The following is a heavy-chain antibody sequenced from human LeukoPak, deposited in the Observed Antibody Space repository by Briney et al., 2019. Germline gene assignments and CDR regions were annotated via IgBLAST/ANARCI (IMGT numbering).Heavy chain of an antibody. CDR1: EFSVGSNY. CDR3: AREKFGELSNWFDP. Sequence: GGSLRLSCAASEFSVGSNYMTWVRQAPGKGLEWVSLIYSGGSTYYADSVKGRFTISRDNSKNTLYLQMNSLRAEDTAVYYCAREKFGELSNWFDPWGQGTLVTVSS. D-gene: IGHD3-10*01. CDR2: IYSGGST. V-gene: IGHV3-66*01. J-gene: IGHJ5*02.